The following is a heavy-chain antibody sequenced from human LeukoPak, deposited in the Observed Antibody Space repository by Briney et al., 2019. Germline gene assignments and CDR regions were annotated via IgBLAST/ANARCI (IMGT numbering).Heavy chain of an antibody. CDR2: ISSSSSYI. CDR1: GFTFSSYS. J-gene: IGHJ4*02. D-gene: IGHD3-16*02. CDR3: ARDTYYDYVWGSYRPPYFDY. V-gene: IGHV3-21*01. Sequence: PGGSLRLSCAASGFTFSSYSMNWVRQAPGKGLEWVSSISSSSSYIYYADSVKGRFTISRDNAKNSLYLQMNSLRAEDTAVYYYARDTYYDYVWGSYRPPYFDYWGQGTLVTVSS.